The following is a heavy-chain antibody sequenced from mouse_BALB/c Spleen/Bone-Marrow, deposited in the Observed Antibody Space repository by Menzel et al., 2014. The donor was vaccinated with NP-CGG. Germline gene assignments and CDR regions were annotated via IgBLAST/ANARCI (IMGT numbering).Heavy chain of an antibody. D-gene: IGHD2-13*01. CDR1: GFTFSNYG. J-gene: IGHJ3*01. Sequence: EVRGVESGGGLVQPGGSLKLSCAASGFTFSNYGMSWVRQTPDKRLDLVATINSNGGTTYYPDSVKGRFTISRDNAKNTLYLQMGSLKSEDTAMYFCARGLYYVAYGPGFAYWGQGTLVTVSA. CDR3: ARGLYYVAYGPGFAY. V-gene: IGHV5-6-3*01. CDR2: INSNGGTT.